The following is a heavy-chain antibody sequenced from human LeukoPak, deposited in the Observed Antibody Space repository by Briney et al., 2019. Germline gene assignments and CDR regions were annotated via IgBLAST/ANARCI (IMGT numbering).Heavy chain of an antibody. CDR1: GFSFGTWS. CDR2: ISSSSRYI. D-gene: IGHD6-19*01. Sequence: GGSLRLSCAASGFSFGTWSVNWVRQAPGKGLEWVSSISSSSRYIYYADSVKGRFTISRDNAKNSLYLQMNSLRAEDTAVYYCARDSGTSYSSGWYDYWGQGTLVTVSS. J-gene: IGHJ4*02. V-gene: IGHV3-21*01. CDR3: ARDSGTSYSSGWYDY.